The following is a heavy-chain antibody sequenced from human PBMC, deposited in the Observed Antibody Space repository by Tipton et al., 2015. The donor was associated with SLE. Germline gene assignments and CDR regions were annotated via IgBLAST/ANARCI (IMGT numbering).Heavy chain of an antibody. D-gene: IGHD3-16*01. CDR3: ANPGEATPDGMDV. V-gene: IGHV3-30*02. CDR2: IRPDGSHE. J-gene: IGHJ6*02. CDR1: SSYY. Sequence: SSYYWGWIRQPPGKGLEWLTFIRPDGSHESYGDSVKGRFTISRDTSKNTLFLQMKSLRVDDTGVYYCANPGEATPDGMDVWGQGTTVSVSS.